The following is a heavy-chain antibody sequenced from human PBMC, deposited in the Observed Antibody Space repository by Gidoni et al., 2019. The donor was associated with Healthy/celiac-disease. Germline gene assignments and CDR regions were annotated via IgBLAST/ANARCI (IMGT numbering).Heavy chain of an antibody. Sequence: EVQLLESGGGLVQPGGSLRLSCAASGFTFSSYAMSWVRQAPGKGLEWVSTISGSGGNTYYADSVKGRFTISRDNSKNTLYLQMNILRAEDTAVYDCAKKAGITMVQGVIIMDYWGQGTLVTVSS. CDR2: ISGSGGNT. CDR1: GFTFSSYA. V-gene: IGHV3-23*01. CDR3: AKKAGITMVQGVIIMDY. D-gene: IGHD3-10*01. J-gene: IGHJ4*02.